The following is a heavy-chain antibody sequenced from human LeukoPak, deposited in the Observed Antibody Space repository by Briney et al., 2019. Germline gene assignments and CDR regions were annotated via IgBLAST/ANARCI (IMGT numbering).Heavy chain of an antibody. CDR1: GFTISDYY. D-gene: IGHD3-22*01. CDR2: ISSSGSTI. CDR3: ARALSYHDSSGYYYDY. Sequence: GGSLRLSCAASGFTISDYYMSWIRQAPGKGLEWVSYISSSGSTIYYADSVKGRFTISRDNAKNSLYLQMNSLRAEDTAVYYCARALSYHDSSGYYYDYWGQGTLVTVSS. V-gene: IGHV3-11*04. J-gene: IGHJ4*02.